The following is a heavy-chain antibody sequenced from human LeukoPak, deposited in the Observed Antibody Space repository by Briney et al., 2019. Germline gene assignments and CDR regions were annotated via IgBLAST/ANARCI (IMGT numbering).Heavy chain of an antibody. CDR2: INPNSGGT. V-gene: IGHV1-2*02. CDR1: GYTFTGYY. D-gene: IGHD3-9*01. CDR3: ARDRQNDILTGYYPNWFDP. J-gene: IGHJ5*02. Sequence: ASVKVSCKASGYTFTGYYMHWGRQAPGQGLEWMGWINPNSGGTNYAQKFQGRVTMTRDTSISTAYMELSRLRSDDTAVYYCARDRQNDILTGYYPNWFDPWGQGTLVTVSS.